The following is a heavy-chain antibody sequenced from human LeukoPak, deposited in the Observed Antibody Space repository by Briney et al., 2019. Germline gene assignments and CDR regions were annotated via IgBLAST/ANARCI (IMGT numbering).Heavy chain of an antibody. J-gene: IGHJ5*02. Sequence: PSQTLSLTCTVSGGSISSGDYYWSWIRQPPGKGLEWIGYIYYSGSSYYIPSLKSRVTMSVDTSKNQFSLRLSSVTAADTAVYYCARHSIGSKVAGTRSRWFDPWGQGTLVTVSS. CDR3: ARHSIGSKVAGTRSRWFDP. CDR1: GGSISSGDYY. D-gene: IGHD6-19*01. CDR2: IYYSGSS. V-gene: IGHV4-30-4*01.